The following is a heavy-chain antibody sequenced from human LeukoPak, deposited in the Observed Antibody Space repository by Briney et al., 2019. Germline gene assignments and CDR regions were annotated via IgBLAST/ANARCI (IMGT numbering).Heavy chain of an antibody. J-gene: IGHJ3*02. CDR3: ARGSNVVDIVATILDAFDI. V-gene: IGHV3-33*01. Sequence: QPGGSLRLSCAASGFSFKTYGMHWVRQAPGKGLEWVAVIWYDGSNKYYADSVKGRFTMSRDNSKNTLYLQMNSLRAEDTAVYYCARGSNVVDIVATILDAFDIWGQGTMVTVSS. CDR1: GFSFKTYG. D-gene: IGHD5-12*01. CDR2: IWYDGSNK.